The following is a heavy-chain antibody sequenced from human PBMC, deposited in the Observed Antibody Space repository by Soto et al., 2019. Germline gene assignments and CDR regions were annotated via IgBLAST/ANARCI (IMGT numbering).Heavy chain of an antibody. V-gene: IGHV4-34*01. Sequence: SETLSLTCAVYGGSFSGYYWSWIRQPPGKGLEWIGEINHSGSTNYNPSLKSRVTISVDTSKNQFSLKLSSVTAADTAVYYCARGDIVVVVAATSNFDYWGQGTLVTVSS. D-gene: IGHD2-15*01. CDR3: ARGDIVVVVAATSNFDY. CDR1: GGSFSGYY. CDR2: INHSGST. J-gene: IGHJ4*02.